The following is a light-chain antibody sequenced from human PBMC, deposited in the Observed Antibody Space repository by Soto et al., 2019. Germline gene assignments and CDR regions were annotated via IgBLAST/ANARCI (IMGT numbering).Light chain of an antibody. V-gene: IGLV2-11*01. CDR3: CSYAGSYSYV. CDR1: SSVVGAYNY. J-gene: IGLJ1*01. CDR2: DVS. Sequence: QSALTQPRSVSGSPGQSVTISGTGTSSVVGAYNYVSWYQQHPDKAPKVMIYDVSKRPSGVPDRFSGSKSANTASLTISGLQAEDEADYYCCSYAGSYSYVFGTGTKLTVL.